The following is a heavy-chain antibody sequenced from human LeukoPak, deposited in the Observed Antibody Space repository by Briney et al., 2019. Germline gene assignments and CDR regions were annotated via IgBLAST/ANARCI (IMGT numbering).Heavy chain of an antibody. CDR2: IIPILGIA. V-gene: IGHV1-69*04. J-gene: IGHJ6*02. CDR1: GGTFSSYA. CDR3: ASPVTTEPGPYYYYYGMDV. Sequence: SVKVSCKASGGTFSSYAISWVRQAPGQGLEWMGRIIPILGIANYAQKFQGRVTMTRDTSISTAYMELSRLRSDDTAVYYCASPVTTEPGPYYYYYGMDVWGQGTTVTVSS. D-gene: IGHD4-4*01.